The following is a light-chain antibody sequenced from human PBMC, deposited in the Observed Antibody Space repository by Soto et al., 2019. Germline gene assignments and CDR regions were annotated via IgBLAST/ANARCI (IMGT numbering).Light chain of an antibody. J-gene: IGKJ4*01. V-gene: IGKV3-11*01. CDR3: QQRSNWPLT. CDR2: DAS. CDR1: QSVSSY. Sequence: EIVFTQSPATLSLSPGERATLSCRASQSVSSYLAWYQQKPGQAPRLLIYDASNRATGIPARFSRSGSGTAFTLTISRLEPEDCAVYYCQQRSNWPLTFGGGTKVAIK.